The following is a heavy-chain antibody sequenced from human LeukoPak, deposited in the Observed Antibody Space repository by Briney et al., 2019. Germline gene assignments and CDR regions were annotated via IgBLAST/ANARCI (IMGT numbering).Heavy chain of an antibody. Sequence: SSETLSLTCAVYGGSFSGYYWSWIRQPPGKGLEWIGEINHSGSTNYNPSLKSRVTISVDTSKNQFSLKLSSVTAADTAVYYCARRDGATKDFDYWGQGTLVTVSS. CDR3: ARRDGATKDFDY. V-gene: IGHV4-34*01. J-gene: IGHJ4*02. D-gene: IGHD1-26*01. CDR2: INHSGST. CDR1: GGSFSGYY.